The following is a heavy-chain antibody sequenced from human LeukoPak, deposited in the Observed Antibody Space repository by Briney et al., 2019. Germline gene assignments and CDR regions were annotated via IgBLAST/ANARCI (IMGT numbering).Heavy chain of an antibody. J-gene: IGHJ4*02. V-gene: IGHV3-43*01. CDR3: AKDNRRTTYCGGDCFFDY. CDR1: GFTFDDYT. D-gene: IGHD2-21*02. CDR2: ISWVGGST. Sequence: PGGSLRLSCAASGFTFDDYTMHWVRQAPGKGLEWVSLISWVGGSTYYADSVKGRFTISRDNSKNSLYLQMNSLRTEDTALYYCAKDNRRTTYCGGDCFFDYWGQGTLVTVSS.